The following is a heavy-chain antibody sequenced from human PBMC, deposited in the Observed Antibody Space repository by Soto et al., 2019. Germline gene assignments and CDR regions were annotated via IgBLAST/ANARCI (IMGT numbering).Heavy chain of an antibody. CDR3: ARDAEYSGVVILDD. V-gene: IGHV3-48*02. J-gene: IGHJ4*02. D-gene: IGHD3-3*01. CDR2: ISSSGSTI. CDR1: GFTFSTYS. Sequence: GGSLRLSCAASGFTFSTYSMNWVRQAPGKGLEWVSYISSSGSTIYYADSVKGRFTISRDNAKNSLYLQMNSLRDEDTAVYYCARDAEYSGVVILDDWGQGALVTVSS.